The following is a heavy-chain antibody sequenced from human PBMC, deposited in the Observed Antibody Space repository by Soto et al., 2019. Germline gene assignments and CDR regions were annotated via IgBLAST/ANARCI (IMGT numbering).Heavy chain of an antibody. D-gene: IGHD1-1*01. V-gene: IGHV3-33*01. CDR2: IWYDGSKK. J-gene: IGHJ6*02. Sequence: LRLSCAASGLTFSSYGMYWVRQAPGKGLEWVALIWYDGSKKYYADSVKGRFTISRDNSKNTLYLQMNSLRAEDTAVYYCARDRGAGDYYYGMDVWGQGTTVTVSS. CDR3: ARDRGAGDYYYGMDV. CDR1: GLTFSSYG.